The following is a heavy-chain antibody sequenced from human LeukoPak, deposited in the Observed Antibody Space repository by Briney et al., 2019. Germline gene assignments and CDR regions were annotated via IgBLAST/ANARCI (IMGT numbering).Heavy chain of an antibody. D-gene: IGHD3-22*01. CDR2: IYYSGST. CDR1: GDSISNAY. J-gene: IGHJ4*02. Sequence: PSETLSLTCTVSGDSISNAYWSWIRQPPGTGLEWIGYIYYSGSTKYDPPLTSRDTLSVDTSKNQFSLKLSSVTAADTAVYYCARGKYVYDSRPVAGWYFDYWGQGTLVTVSS. V-gene: IGHV4-59*01. CDR3: ARGKYVYDSRPVAGWYFDY.